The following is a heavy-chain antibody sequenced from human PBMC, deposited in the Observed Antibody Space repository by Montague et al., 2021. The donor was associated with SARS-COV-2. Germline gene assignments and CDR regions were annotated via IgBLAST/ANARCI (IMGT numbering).Heavy chain of an antibody. Sequence: SETLSLTCAVYGGSFSGYYWSWIRQPPEKGLEWIGEINQSGRTHNNPSLKSRVIISVDTSKNQFSPKLSSVTAADTAVYYCATLPSSITIFGVVQGYYFDDWGQGTLVTVSS. D-gene: IGHD3-3*01. CDR1: GGSFSGYY. CDR3: ATLPSSITIFGVVQGYYFDD. J-gene: IGHJ4*02. CDR2: INQSGRT. V-gene: IGHV4-34*01.